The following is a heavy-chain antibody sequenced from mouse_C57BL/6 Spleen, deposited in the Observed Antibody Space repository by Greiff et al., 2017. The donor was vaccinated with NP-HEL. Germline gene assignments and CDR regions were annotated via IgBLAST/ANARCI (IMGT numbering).Heavy chain of an antibody. CDR2: IYPGDGDT. V-gene: IGHV1-82*01. D-gene: IGHD1-1*01. CDR3: ARRHYYGSSPHWYFDV. J-gene: IGHJ1*03. Sequence: VQGVESGPELVKPGASVKISCKASGYAFSSSWMNWVKQRPGKGLEWIGRIYPGDGDTNYNGKFKGKATLTADKSSSTAYMQLSSLTSEDSAVYFCARRHYYGSSPHWYFDVWGTGTTVTVSS. CDR1: GYAFSSSW.